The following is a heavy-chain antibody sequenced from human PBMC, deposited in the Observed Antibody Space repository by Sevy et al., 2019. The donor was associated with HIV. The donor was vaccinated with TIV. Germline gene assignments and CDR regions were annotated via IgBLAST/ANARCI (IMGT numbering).Heavy chain of an antibody. V-gene: IGHV4-34*01. CDR2: INHSGST. D-gene: IGHD6-13*01. Sequence: SETLSLTCAVYGGSFSGYYWSWIRQPPGKGLEWIGEINHSGSTNYNPSLKSRITISVDTSKNQFSLKLSSVTAADTAVYYCARASSSSWYQYYYYGMDVWGQGTTVTVSS. CDR3: ARASSSSWYQYYYYGMDV. CDR1: GGSFSGYY. J-gene: IGHJ6*02.